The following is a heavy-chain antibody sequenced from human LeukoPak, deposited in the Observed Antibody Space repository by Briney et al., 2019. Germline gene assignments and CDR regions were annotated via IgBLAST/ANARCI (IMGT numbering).Heavy chain of an antibody. V-gene: IGHV1-2*02. D-gene: IGHD6-13*01. CDR2: INPNSGGA. CDR3: ARDNTYSSSWYGWFDP. J-gene: IGHJ5*02. CDR1: GYTFTGYY. Sequence: ASVKVSCKASGYTFTGYYMHWVRQAPGQGLEWMGWINPNSGGANYAQKFQGRVTMTRDTSTSTVYMELSSLRSEDTAVYYCARDNTYSSSWYGWFDPWGQGTLVTVSS.